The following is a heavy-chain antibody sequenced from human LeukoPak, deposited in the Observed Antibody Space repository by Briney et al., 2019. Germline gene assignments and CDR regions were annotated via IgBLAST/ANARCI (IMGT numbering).Heavy chain of an antibody. CDR1: GYTIDSYS. CDR2: ISAYNGNT. Sequence: ASVKVSCKASGYTIDSYSISWVRQAPGQGLEWMGWISAYNGNTNYAQRVQGRVTMTTDTSTSTAYMELRSLRSDDTAVYYCARSYDSSGYSDYWGQGTLVTVSS. J-gene: IGHJ4*02. D-gene: IGHD3-22*01. V-gene: IGHV1-18*01. CDR3: ARSYDSSGYSDY.